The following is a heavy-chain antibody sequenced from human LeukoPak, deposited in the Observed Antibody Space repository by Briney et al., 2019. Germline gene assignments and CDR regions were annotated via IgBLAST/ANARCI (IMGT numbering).Heavy chain of an antibody. CDR3: ASLSMAHWYYYYMDV. D-gene: IGHD2/OR15-2a*01. V-gene: IGHV4-34*01. CDR2: INHSGST. CDR1: GGSFSGYY. J-gene: IGHJ6*03. Sequence: SETLSLTCAVYGGSFSGYYWSWIRQPPGKGLEWIGEINHSGSTNYNPSLKSRVTISVDKSKNKFSLKRSSVTAADTAVYYCASLSMAHWYYYYMDVWGKGTTVTVSS.